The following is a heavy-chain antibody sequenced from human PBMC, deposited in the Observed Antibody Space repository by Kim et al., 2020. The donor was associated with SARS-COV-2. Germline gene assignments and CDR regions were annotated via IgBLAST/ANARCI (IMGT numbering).Heavy chain of an antibody. D-gene: IGHD2-8*01. CDR2: IYYSGST. Sequence: SETLSLTCTVSGGSISSYYWSWIRQPPGKGLEWIGYIYYSGSTNYNPSLKSRVTISVDTSKNQFSLKLSSVTAADTAVYYCASLHCTNGVCYHYWGQGTLVTVSS. J-gene: IGHJ4*02. CDR3: ASLHCTNGVCYHY. V-gene: IGHV4-59*13. CDR1: GGSISSYY.